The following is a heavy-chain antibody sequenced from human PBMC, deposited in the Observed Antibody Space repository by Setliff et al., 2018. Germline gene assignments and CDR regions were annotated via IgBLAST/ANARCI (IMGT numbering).Heavy chain of an antibody. CDR3: AKEYVVNSFVSNSHQHYGLDV. V-gene: IGHV4-61*02. J-gene: IGHJ6*02. Sequence: SETLSLTCTVSGASLSSGSYYWSWIRQSAGKGLEWIGRIYTSGATTYSPSLKSRVSISADTSKNLFSRRLKSVTAADTAVYYCAKEYVVNSFVSNSHQHYGLDVWGQGTTVTVSS. D-gene: IGHD2-21*01. CDR2: IYTSGAT. CDR1: GASLSSGSYY.